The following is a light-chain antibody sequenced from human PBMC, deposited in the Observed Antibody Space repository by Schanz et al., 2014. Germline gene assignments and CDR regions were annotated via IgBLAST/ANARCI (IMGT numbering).Light chain of an antibody. CDR3: CSNAGRYTRV. J-gene: IGLJ3*02. CDR1: GSDIGRYNR. V-gene: IGLV2-18*02. Sequence: QSVLTQPPSVSGSPGQSVTISCTGTGSDIGRYNRVSWHQQSPGTAPKLIIYEVINRPSGVPARFSGSKSGNTASLTISGLQVEDEADYYCCSNAGRYTRVFGGGTKLTVL. CDR2: EVI.